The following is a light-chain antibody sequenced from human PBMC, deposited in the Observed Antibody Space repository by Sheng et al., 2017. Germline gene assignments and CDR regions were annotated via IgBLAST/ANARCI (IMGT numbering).Light chain of an antibody. Sequence: QSVLIQPPSASATPGQRVTISCSGSSSNIGSNSVNWYRQLPGTAPKLLIYSTNKRPSGVPDRFSGSKSGTSASLAISGLQSEDEADYYCAVWDDGLNGPKWVFGGGTKLTVL. CDR2: STN. CDR3: AVWDDGLNGPKWV. V-gene: IGLV1-44*01. J-gene: IGLJ3*02. CDR1: SSNIGSNS.